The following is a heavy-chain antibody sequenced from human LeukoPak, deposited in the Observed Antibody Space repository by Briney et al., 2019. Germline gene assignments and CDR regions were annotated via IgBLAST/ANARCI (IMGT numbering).Heavy chain of an antibody. Sequence: SETLSLTCTVSGGSISSYYWSWIRQPPGKGLEWIGYIYYSGSTNYNPSLKGRVTISVDTSKNQFSLKLSSVTAADTAVYYCASSAGPIETYYYDSSGFNWFDPWGQGTLVTVSS. D-gene: IGHD3-22*01. CDR3: ASSAGPIETYYYDSSGFNWFDP. CDR1: GGSISSYY. J-gene: IGHJ5*02. V-gene: IGHV4-59*12. CDR2: IYYSGST.